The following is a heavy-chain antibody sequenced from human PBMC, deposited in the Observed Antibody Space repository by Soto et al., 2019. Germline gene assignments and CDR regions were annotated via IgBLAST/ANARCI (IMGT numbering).Heavy chain of an antibody. CDR1: GYTFTGYY. J-gene: IGHJ3*02. CDR2: INPNSGGT. CDR3: ARESDYGKAFDI. D-gene: IGHD3-10*01. Sequence: ASVKVSCKASGYTFTGYYMHWVRQAPGQGLEWMGWINPNSGGTNYAQKFQGWVTMTMDTSISTAYMELSRLRSDDTAVYYCARESDYGKAFDIWGQGTMVTVSS. V-gene: IGHV1-2*04.